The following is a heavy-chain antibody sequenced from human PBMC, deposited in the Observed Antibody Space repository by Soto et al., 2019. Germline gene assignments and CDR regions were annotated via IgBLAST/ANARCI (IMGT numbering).Heavy chain of an antibody. J-gene: IGHJ4*02. CDR2: ISYDGSNK. D-gene: IGHD6-6*01. V-gene: IGHV3-30-3*01. CDR3: PRDDPSVTSIAARFGTNYYDY. CDR1: GFTYSSYA. Sequence: GASLRLSCAASGFTYSSYAMHWVRQAPGEGLEWVAVISYDGSNKYYADSVKGRFTISRDNSKKTLYRQMNSLRAEDTAVYYCPRDDPSVTSIAARFGTNYYDYWGQGTLVNVSS.